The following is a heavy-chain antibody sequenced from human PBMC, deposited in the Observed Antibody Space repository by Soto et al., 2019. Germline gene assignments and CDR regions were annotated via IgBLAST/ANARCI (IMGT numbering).Heavy chain of an antibody. V-gene: IGHV3-23*01. D-gene: IGHD3-3*01. CDR2: VSGSGGSP. CDR1: GFTFGSYA. J-gene: IGHJ4*02. Sequence: EVQLLESGGGLAQPGGSLRLSCAASGFTFGSYAMSWVRQAPGKGLEWVSSVSGSGGSPYYADSVKGRFTISRDNSKNTLYLQVNSLRADDTAVYYCAKGESGVGLPYYFDYWGQGTLVTVSS. CDR3: AKGESGVGLPYYFDY.